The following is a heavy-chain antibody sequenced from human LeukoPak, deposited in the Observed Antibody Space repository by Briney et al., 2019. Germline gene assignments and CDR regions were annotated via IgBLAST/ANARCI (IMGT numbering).Heavy chain of an antibody. J-gene: IGHJ5*02. Sequence: GGSLRLSCAASGFTFDDYGMSWVRQAPGKGLEWVSGINWNGGSTGYADSVKGRFTISRDNAKNSLYLQMNSLRADDTAVYYCARDRGGVGGNWLDPWGRGTLVTVSS. D-gene: IGHD2-8*02. CDR2: INWNGGST. CDR1: GFTFDDYG. V-gene: IGHV3-20*04. CDR3: ARDRGGVGGNWLDP.